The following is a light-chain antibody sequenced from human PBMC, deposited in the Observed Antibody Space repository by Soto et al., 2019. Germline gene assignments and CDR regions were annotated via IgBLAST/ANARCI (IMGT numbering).Light chain of an antibody. Sequence: DIQMPQSPSTLSASVGDRVTISCRASQSISSWLAWCQQEPGKAPKLLIYKASSLESGVPSRFSGSGSGTEFTLTISSLQPDDFATYYCQQYNSYSRTFGQGTKVDIK. CDR1: QSISSW. J-gene: IGKJ1*01. CDR3: QQYNSYSRT. CDR2: KAS. V-gene: IGKV1-5*03.